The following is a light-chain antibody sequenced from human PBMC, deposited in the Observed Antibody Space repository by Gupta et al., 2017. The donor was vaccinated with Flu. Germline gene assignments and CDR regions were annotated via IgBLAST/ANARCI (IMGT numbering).Light chain of an antibody. CDR1: QSRGYSHGNTY. Sequence: DVAMTQSPLSLPVTLGQPASISCRSSQSRGYSHGNTYLNWFQQTPGQSPRRLIYKVSNRDAGVKDRFGGSGSGTDVTLKSSRGVAEEVGGSYCRQAYHCPMCTFGQGTKLEIK. V-gene: IGKV2-30*01. J-gene: IGKJ2*02. CDR2: KVS. CDR3: RQAYHCPMCT.